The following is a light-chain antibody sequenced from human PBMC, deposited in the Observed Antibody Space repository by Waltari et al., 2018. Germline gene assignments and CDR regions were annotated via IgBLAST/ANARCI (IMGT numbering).Light chain of an antibody. CDR1: QSISIY. V-gene: IGKV3-15*01. CDR3: QQYYDGRT. CDR2: HAS. J-gene: IGKJ2*01. Sequence: EIVMTQSPATLSVSPGERATLPCRASQSISIYLAWFQQKPGQAPRLLIYHASTRATGIPARLSGSGSGTEFTLTISSLQSEDFAVYYCQQYYDGRTFGQGTKLEIK.